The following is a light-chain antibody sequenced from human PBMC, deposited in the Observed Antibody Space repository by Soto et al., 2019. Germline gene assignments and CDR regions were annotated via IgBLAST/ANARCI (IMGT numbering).Light chain of an antibody. V-gene: IGKV3-15*01. CDR1: QSVSSRY. Sequence: EIVFTQSPGTLSLSPGKRAALSCRGSQSVSSRYLAWYQQKPGQAPRLLIYDASTRATGVPARFSGSGSGTEFTLTISSLQSEDSAVYYCQHYNNWLSWTFGQGTKVDIK. CDR3: QHYNNWLSWT. CDR2: DAS. J-gene: IGKJ1*01.